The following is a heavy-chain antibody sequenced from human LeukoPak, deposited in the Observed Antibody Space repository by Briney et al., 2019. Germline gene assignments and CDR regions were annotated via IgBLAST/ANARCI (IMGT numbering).Heavy chain of an antibody. CDR2: ISSSSSYI. CDR1: GFTFSSYA. CDR3: ARKSGGLDAFDI. D-gene: IGHD2-15*01. V-gene: IGHV3-21*01. Sequence: GGSLRLSCAASGFTFSSYAMSWVRQAPGKGLEWVSSISSSSSYIYYADSVKGRFTISRDNAKNSLYLQMNSLRAEDTAVYYCARKSGGLDAFDIWGQGTMVTVSS. J-gene: IGHJ3*02.